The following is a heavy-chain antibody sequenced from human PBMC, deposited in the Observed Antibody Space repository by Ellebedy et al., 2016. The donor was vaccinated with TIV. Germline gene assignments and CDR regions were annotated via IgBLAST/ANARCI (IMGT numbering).Heavy chain of an antibody. CDR2: ISGNGLHI. CDR1: GLPFDHCN. J-gene: IGHJ4*02. D-gene: IGHD2-21*02. CDR3: ATDRGERGLLSFFDS. Sequence: GESLKISCTASGLPFDHCNMNWVRQAPGKGLEWVSSISGNGLHIKYTDLVQGRFTISRDSAKNSVSLQMDSLRAEDTAVYYCATDRGERGLLSFFDSWGQGTPVTVST. V-gene: IGHV3-21*06.